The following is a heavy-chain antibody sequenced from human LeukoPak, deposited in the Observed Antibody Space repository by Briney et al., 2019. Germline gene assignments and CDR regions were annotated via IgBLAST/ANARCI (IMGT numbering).Heavy chain of an antibody. Sequence: SETLSLTCTVSGGSISSYYWSWIRQPPGKGLEWIGYIYYSGSTNYNPSLKSRVTISVDTSKNQFSLKLSSVTAADTAVYYCARHPYYYGSGSYWTHGMDVWGQGTTVTVSS. CDR1: GGSISSYY. D-gene: IGHD3-10*01. V-gene: IGHV4-59*08. J-gene: IGHJ6*02. CDR3: ARHPYYYGSGSYWTHGMDV. CDR2: IYYSGST.